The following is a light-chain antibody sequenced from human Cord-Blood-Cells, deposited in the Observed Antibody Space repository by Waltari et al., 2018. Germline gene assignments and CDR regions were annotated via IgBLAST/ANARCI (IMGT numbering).Light chain of an antibody. V-gene: IGKV3-11*01. Sequence: EIVLTQSPATLSLSPGERATLSCRASQSVSSYLAWYQQKPGKAPRLLIYDASNRATVIPARFSGSGSGTYFTLTISSLEPEDFAVYYCQQRSNWLTFGGGTKVEIK. CDR2: DAS. CDR3: QQRSNWLT. J-gene: IGKJ4*01. CDR1: QSVSSY.